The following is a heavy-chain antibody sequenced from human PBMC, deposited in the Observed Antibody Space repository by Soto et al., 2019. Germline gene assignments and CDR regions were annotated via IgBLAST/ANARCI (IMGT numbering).Heavy chain of an antibody. CDR2: SSNSGTLT. J-gene: IGHJ4*02. V-gene: IGHV3-11*03. Sequence: GGSLRLSCAASGFSISDHYMSWIRQAPGKGLEWVSYSSNSGTLTKYADSVKGRFSISRDNAKNSLYLEINSLRGEDTAIYYCARSGDNYNVLDYWGQGTPVTVSS. D-gene: IGHD3-10*02. CDR1: GFSISDHY. CDR3: ARSGDNYNVLDY.